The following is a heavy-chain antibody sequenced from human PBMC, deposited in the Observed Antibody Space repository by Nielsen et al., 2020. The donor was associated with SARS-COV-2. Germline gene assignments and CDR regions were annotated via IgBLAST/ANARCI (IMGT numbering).Heavy chain of an antibody. CDR2: IYYSGST. Sequence: SETLSLTCTVSGGSISSSSYYWGWIRQPPGKGLEWIGSIYYSGSTNYNPSLKSRVTISVATSKNQFSLKLSSVTAADTAVYYCAAGYSSGWYRYYYYYGMDVWGQGTTVTVSS. V-gene: IGHV4-39*07. CDR1: GGSISSSSYY. J-gene: IGHJ6*02. CDR3: AAGYSSGWYRYYYYYGMDV. D-gene: IGHD6-19*01.